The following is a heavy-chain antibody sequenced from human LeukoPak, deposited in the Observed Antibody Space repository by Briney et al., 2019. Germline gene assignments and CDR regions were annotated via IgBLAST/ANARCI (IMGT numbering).Heavy chain of an antibody. Sequence: KPSETLSLTCTVSGGSISSGSYYWNWIRQPPGKGLEWIGYIYYSGSTNYNPSLKSRVTISVDTSKNQFSLKLSSVTAADTAVYYCARLHIGINWFDPWGQGTLVTVSS. CDR2: IYYSGST. V-gene: IGHV4-61*01. CDR1: GGSISSGSYY. D-gene: IGHD2-21*01. CDR3: ARLHIGINWFDP. J-gene: IGHJ5*02.